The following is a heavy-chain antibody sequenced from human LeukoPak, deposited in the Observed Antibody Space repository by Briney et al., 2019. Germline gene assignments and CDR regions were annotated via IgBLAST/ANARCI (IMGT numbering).Heavy chain of an antibody. J-gene: IGHJ4*02. CDR2: MYYDGNT. CDR1: GDSISTYY. D-gene: IGHD2-2*01. CDR3: ARQANAPSTIDY. V-gene: IGHV4-59*08. Sequence: PSETLSLTCTVSGDSISTYYWSWFRQPPGKGLEWIGFMYYDGNTNQNPSLKGRVTMPIDTSKNQFSLKMSSVTAADTAVYYCARQANAPSTIDYWGQGTLVTVSS.